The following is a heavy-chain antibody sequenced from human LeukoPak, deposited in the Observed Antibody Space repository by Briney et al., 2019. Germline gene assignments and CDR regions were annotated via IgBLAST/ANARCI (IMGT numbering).Heavy chain of an antibody. J-gene: IGHJ3*02. D-gene: IGHD2-2*01. CDR2: ISAYNGNT. V-gene: IGHV1-18*01. CDR1: GYTFTSYG. Sequence: ASVKVSCKASGYTFTSYGISWVRQAPGQGLEWMGWISAYNGNTNYAQKLQGRVTMTTDTSTSTAYMELRSLRSDDTAVYYCARDLVVVPAAIDAFDIWGQGTMVTVSS. CDR3: ARDLVVVPAAIDAFDI.